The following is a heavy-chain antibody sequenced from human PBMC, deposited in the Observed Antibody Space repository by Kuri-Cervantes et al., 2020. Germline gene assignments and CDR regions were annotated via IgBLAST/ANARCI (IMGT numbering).Heavy chain of an antibody. J-gene: IGHJ4*02. CDR2: ISPYNCNA. V-gene: IGHV1-18*01. CDR1: VYTFTSYG. Sequence: ASVKVSCKASVYTFTSYGISWVRQAPGQGLDWMGWISPYNCNANYAQNLQGRVNLTTDRFTRTAYMELRSLRSDDTAVYYCARVDVPLWGKMATFSSVPINWGQGTLVTVSS. D-gene: IGHD5-24*01. CDR3: ARVDVPLWGKMATFSSVPIN.